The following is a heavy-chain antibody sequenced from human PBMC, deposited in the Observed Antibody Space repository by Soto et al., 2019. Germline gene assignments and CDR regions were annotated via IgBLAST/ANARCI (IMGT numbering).Heavy chain of an antibody. D-gene: IGHD2-21*02. CDR3: ASPAYCGGDCYGGWFDP. J-gene: IGHJ5*02. Sequence: SETLSLPCTVSGGSISSYYWSWIRQPPGKGLEWIGYIYYSGSTNYNPSLKSRVTISVDTSKNQFSLKLSSATAADTAVYYCASPAYCGGDCYGGWFDPWGQGTLVTVS. CDR1: GGSISSYY. V-gene: IGHV4-59*01. CDR2: IYYSGST.